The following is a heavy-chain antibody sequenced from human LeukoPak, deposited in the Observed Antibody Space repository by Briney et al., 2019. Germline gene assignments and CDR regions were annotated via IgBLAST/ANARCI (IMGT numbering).Heavy chain of an antibody. CDR1: GGSIRSYY. CDR2: IYYSGST. V-gene: IGHV4-59*01. D-gene: IGHD3-22*01. J-gene: IGHJ4*02. CDR3: ARAHGGYYPILDY. Sequence: PSETLSLTCTVSGGSIRSYYWSWIRQPPGKGLEWIGYIYYSGSTNYNPSLKSRVTISVDTSKNQFSLKLSSVTAADTAVYYCARAHGGYYPILDYWGQGTLVTVSS.